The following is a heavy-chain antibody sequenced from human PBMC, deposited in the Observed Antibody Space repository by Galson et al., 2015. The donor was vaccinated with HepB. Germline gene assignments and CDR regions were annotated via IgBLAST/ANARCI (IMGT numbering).Heavy chain of an antibody. Sequence: SVKVSCKASGYTFTSYGISWVRQAPGQGLEWMGWISAYNGNTNYAQKLQGRVTMTTDTSTSTAYMGLRSLRSDDTAVYYCARWGGYYYDSSGYYYFDYWGQGTLVTVSS. CDR2: ISAYNGNT. CDR1: GYTFTSYG. J-gene: IGHJ4*02. D-gene: IGHD3-22*01. CDR3: ARWGGYYYDSSGYYYFDY. V-gene: IGHV1-18*04.